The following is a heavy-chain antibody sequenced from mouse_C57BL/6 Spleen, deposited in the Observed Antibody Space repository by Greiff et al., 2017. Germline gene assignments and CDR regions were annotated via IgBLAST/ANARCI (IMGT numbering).Heavy chain of an antibody. J-gene: IGHJ4*01. CDR3: ARDGLPYAMDY. D-gene: IGHD2-4*01. CDR1: GYAFSSSW. CDR2: IYPGDGDT. Sequence: VQLQQSGPELVKPGASVKISCKASGYAFSSSWMNWVKQRPGKGLEWIGRIYPGDGDTNYNGKFKGKATLTADKSSSTAYMQLSSLTSEDSAVYFCARDGLPYAMDYWGQGTSVTVSS. V-gene: IGHV1-82*01.